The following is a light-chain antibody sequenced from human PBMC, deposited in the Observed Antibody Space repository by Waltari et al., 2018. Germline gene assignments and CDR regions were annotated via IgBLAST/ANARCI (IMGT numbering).Light chain of an antibody. CDR1: HSVLYSSNNKNY. J-gene: IGKJ4*01. CDR3: QQQCSFPLT. V-gene: IGKV4-1*01. Sequence: DIVMTQPLDSLAVSLGARATTHCKSSHSVLYSSNNKNYFTWYQQTPGQPPKLLFYWASVRGSGVPERFRGSESGTDFTLTISNLQAEDVAVYYCQQQCSFPLTFGGGTKVEIK. CDR2: WAS.